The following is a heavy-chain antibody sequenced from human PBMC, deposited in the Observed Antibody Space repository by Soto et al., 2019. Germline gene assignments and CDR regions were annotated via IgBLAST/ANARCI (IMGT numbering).Heavy chain of an antibody. CDR1: GYTFTSYY. V-gene: IGHV1-46*03. Sequence: QVQLVQSGAEVKKPGASVKVSCKASGYTFTSYYMHWVRQAPGQGLEWMGIINPSGGSTSYAQKCQGRVTMTRDTSTSTVYMELSSLRSEDTAVYYCARGGVVVVVAATGWFDPWGQGTLVTVSS. J-gene: IGHJ5*02. CDR3: ARGGVVVVVAATGWFDP. D-gene: IGHD2-15*01. CDR2: INPSGGST.